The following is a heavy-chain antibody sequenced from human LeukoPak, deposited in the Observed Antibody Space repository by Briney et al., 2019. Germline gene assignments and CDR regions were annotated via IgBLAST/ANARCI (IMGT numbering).Heavy chain of an antibody. D-gene: IGHD3-3*02. V-gene: IGHV1-18*01. CDR1: GYTFTRYG. Sequence: SAVKVSCKASGYTFTRYGISWVGQAPGQGLDWMGWISAYNGNTNYAQKLQGRVTMTTDTSTSTAYMELRSLRSDDTAVYYCARDHRAISFEAGNWFDPWGQGTLVTVSS. CDR2: ISAYNGNT. CDR3: ARDHRAISFEAGNWFDP. J-gene: IGHJ5*02.